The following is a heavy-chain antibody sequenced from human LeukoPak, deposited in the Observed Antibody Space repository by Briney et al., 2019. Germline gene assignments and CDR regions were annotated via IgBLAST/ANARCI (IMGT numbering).Heavy chain of an antibody. CDR3: ARLDIVVVPAAILGWFDP. J-gene: IGHJ5*02. Sequence: PSETLSLTCAVYGGSFSGYYWSWIRQPPGKGLEWIGDINHSGSTNYNPSLKSRVTISVDTSKNQFSLKLSSETAADTAVYYCARLDIVVVPAAILGWFDPWGQGTLVTVSS. CDR1: GGSFSGYY. V-gene: IGHV4-34*01. CDR2: INHSGST. D-gene: IGHD2-2*03.